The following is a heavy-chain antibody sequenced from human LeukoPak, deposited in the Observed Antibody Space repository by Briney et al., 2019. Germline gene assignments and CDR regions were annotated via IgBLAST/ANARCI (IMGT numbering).Heavy chain of an antibody. CDR3: ARLHHTVWYFDH. V-gene: IGHV4-39*01. J-gene: IGHJ4*02. Sequence: SETLSLTCTVSGGSISSSSYYWGWIRQPPGKGLEWIGSIYYSGSTYYNPSLKSRVTISVDTSKNQFSLKLSSVTAADTAVYSCARLHHTVWYFDHWGQGTLVTVSS. CDR2: IYYSGST. CDR1: GGSISSSSYY. D-gene: IGHD2-21*01.